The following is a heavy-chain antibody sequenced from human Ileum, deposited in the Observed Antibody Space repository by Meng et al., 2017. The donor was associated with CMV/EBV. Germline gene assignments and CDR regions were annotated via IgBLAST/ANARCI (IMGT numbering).Heavy chain of an antibody. Sequence: QVQLQESGPGLVKPSQTLSLTCTVSGDSISSGNYYWSWIRQPAGKGLEWIGRFYTRGSTHYNASLKSRVTILVDTSKNQFSLQLTSVTGADTAVYYCARNEDGYFDYWGQGILVTVSS. D-gene: IGHD1-1*01. J-gene: IGHJ4*02. CDR1: GDSISSGNYY. CDR3: ARNEDGYFDY. CDR2: FYTRGST. V-gene: IGHV4-61*02.